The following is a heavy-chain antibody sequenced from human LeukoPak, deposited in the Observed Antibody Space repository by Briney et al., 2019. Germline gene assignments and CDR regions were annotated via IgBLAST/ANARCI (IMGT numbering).Heavy chain of an antibody. D-gene: IGHD4-17*01. V-gene: IGHV3-30*18. CDR1: GFTFSSYG. J-gene: IGHJ4*02. Sequence: GGSLRLSCAASGFTFSSYGMHWVRQAPGKGLEWVAVISYDGSNKYYADSVKGRFTISRDNSKNTLHLQMNSLRAEDTAVYYCAKRNYGDIDYWGQGTLVTVSS. CDR2: ISYDGSNK. CDR3: AKRNYGDIDY.